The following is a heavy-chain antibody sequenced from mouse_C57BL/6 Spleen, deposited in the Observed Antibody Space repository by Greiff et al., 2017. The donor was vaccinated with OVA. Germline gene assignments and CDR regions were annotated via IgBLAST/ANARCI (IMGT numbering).Heavy chain of an antibody. D-gene: IGHD2-2*01. CDR2: ISDGGSYT. Sequence: EVKLMESGGGLVKPGGSLKLSCAASGFTFSSYAMSWVRQTPEKRLEWVATISDGGSYTYYPDNVKGRFTISRDNAKNNLYLQMSHLKSEDTAMYYCARGGYEAFFDYWGKGTTLTVSS. CDR3: ARGGYEAFFDY. CDR1: GFTFSSYA. V-gene: IGHV5-4*03. J-gene: IGHJ2*01.